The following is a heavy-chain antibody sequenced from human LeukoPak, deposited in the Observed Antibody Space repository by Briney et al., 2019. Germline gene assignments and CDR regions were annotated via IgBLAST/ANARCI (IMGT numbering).Heavy chain of an antibody. D-gene: IGHD6-13*01. CDR3: ARGSNLYSSSWYFDY. Sequence: SQTLSLTCAISGDSVSSNSAAWNWIRHSPSRGLEWLGRTYYRSKWYNDYALSVKSRITVNPDTSKNQFSLQLNSVTPEDTAVYYCARGSNLYSSSWYFDYWGQGTLVTVSS. CDR2: TYYRSKWYN. J-gene: IGHJ4*02. V-gene: IGHV6-1*01. CDR1: GDSVSSNSAA.